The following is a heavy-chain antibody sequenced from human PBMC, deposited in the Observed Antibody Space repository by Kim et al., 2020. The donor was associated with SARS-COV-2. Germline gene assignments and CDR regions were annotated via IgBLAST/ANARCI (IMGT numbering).Heavy chain of an antibody. CDR2: IYSGGST. CDR3: ARVYSRGLGWYFDL. D-gene: IGHD3-16*01. CDR1: GFTVSSNY. V-gene: IGHV3-66*01. Sequence: GGSLRLSCAASGFTVSSNYMSWVRQAPGKGLEWVSVIYSGGSTYYADSVKGRFTISRDNSKNTLYLQMNSLRAEDTAVYYCARVYSRGLGWYFDLWGRGTLVTVSS. J-gene: IGHJ2*01.